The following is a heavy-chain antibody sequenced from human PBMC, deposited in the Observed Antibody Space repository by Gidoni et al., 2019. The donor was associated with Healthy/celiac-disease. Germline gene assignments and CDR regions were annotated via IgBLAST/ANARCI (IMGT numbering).Heavy chain of an antibody. CDR3: AKDLLWFGELLARPPQDYYYYYGMDV. D-gene: IGHD3-10*01. J-gene: IGHJ6*02. Sequence: EVQLLESGGGLVQPGGSLRLSCAASGFTFSSYAMSWVRQAPGKGLEWVSAISGSGGSKYYADSVKGRFTISRDNSKNTLYLQMNSLRAEDTAVYYCAKDLLWFGELLARPPQDYYYYYGMDVWGQGTTVTVSS. V-gene: IGHV3-23*01. CDR1: GFTFSSYA. CDR2: ISGSGGSK.